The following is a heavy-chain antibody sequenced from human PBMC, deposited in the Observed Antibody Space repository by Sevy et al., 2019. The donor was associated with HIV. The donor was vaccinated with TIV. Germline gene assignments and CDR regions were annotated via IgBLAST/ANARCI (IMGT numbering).Heavy chain of an antibody. CDR1: GFTFSSYS. CDR2: ISSSSSTI. D-gene: IGHD3-16*02. CDR3: GTQSYDYVWGSYRFGAFDI. Sequence: GGSLRLSCAASGFTFSSYSMNWVRQAPGKGLEWVSYISSSSSTIYYADPVKGRFTISRDNAKNSLYLQMNSLRDEDTAVYYCGTQSYDYVWGSYRFGAFDIWGQGTMVTVSS. J-gene: IGHJ3*02. V-gene: IGHV3-48*02.